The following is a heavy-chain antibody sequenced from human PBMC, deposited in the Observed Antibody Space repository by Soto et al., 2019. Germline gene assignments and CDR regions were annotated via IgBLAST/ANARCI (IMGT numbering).Heavy chain of an antibody. D-gene: IGHD1-1*01. Sequence: ASVKVSCKTSGYTFTNYGITWVRQAPGQGLEWMGWISAYNGDTNCVQKIQGRVTMTANTSTNTASMELRSLSSDDTAVYYCARSDWAHDTGTFDYWGQGTLVTVSS. CDR1: GYTFTNYG. V-gene: IGHV1-18*01. CDR3: ARSDWAHDTGTFDY. J-gene: IGHJ4*02. CDR2: ISAYNGDT.